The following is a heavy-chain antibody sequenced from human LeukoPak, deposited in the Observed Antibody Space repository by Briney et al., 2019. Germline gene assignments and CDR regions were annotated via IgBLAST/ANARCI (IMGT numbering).Heavy chain of an antibody. CDR1: GRSINRYY. CDR3: VIVNELRKQNYFDC. CDR2: VYYSGNT. V-gene: IGHV4-59*03. Sequence: PSETLSLTCTVSGRSINRYYWSWLRQPPGKGLEWLGYVYYSGNTNYYPSLKSRVTISLNTCQKQSYLKLSPVHAPDTAVYFCVIVNELRKQNYFDCWGQGTLVTVSS. D-gene: IGHD1-7*01. J-gene: IGHJ4*02.